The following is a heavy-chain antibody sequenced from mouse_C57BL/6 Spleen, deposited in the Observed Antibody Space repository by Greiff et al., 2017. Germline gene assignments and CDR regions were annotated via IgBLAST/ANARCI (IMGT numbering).Heavy chain of an antibody. J-gene: IGHJ2*01. Sequence: EVQLVESGGGLVKPGGSLKLSCAASGFTFSDYGMHWVRQAPEKGLEWVAYISSGSSTIYYADTVKGRFTISRDNAKNTLFLQMTSLRSEDTAMYYCARGPSYYGSSYFDYWGQGTTLTVSS. D-gene: IGHD1-1*01. CDR3: ARGPSYYGSSYFDY. V-gene: IGHV5-17*01. CDR2: ISSGSSTI. CDR1: GFTFSDYG.